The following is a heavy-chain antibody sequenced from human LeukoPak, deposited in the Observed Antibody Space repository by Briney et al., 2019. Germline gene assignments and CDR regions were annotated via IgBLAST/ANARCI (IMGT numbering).Heavy chain of an antibody. CDR2: IYYSGST. CDR3: ARQGVTMVRGVSEINWFDH. Sequence: SETLSLTCTVSGGSISSSSYYWGWIRQPPGKGLEWIGSIYYSGSTYYNPSLKSRVTISVDTSKNQFSLKLSSVTAADTAVYYCARQGVTMVRGVSEINWFDHWGQGTLVTVSS. J-gene: IGHJ5*02. CDR1: GGSISSSSYY. D-gene: IGHD3-10*01. V-gene: IGHV4-39*01.